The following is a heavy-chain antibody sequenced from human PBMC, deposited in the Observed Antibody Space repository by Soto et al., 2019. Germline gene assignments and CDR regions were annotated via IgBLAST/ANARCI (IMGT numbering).Heavy chain of an antibody. Sequence: QVQLVESGGGVVQPGRSLQLSCAASGFSFRNFALHWVRQAPGKGLEWVAVISDDGKNKDYADSVKGRITISRDNSKNTVYMQMNSLRAEDTNVYYCARDRIYDVWSGSRVFDVWCQGTRVSFSS. J-gene: IGHJ3*01. V-gene: IGHV3-30*04. D-gene: IGHD3-3*01. CDR3: ARDRIYDVWSGSRVFDV. CDR1: GFSFRNFA. CDR2: ISDDGKNK.